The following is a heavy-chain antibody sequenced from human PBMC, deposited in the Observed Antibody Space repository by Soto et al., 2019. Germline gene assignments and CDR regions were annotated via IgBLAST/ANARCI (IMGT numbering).Heavy chain of an antibody. V-gene: IGHV4-34*01. D-gene: IGHD2-15*01. CDR3: ARGAGRIGYCSGGSCYPYYYYGMDV. CDR2: INHSGST. CDR1: GGSFSGYY. J-gene: IGHJ6*02. Sequence: SETLSLPCAVDGGSFSGYYWGRVPQPPGEGREWVGGINHSGSTNYNPSLKSRVTISVDTSKNQFSLKLSSVTAADTAVYYCARGAGRIGYCSGGSCYPYYYYGMDVWGQGTTVTVSS.